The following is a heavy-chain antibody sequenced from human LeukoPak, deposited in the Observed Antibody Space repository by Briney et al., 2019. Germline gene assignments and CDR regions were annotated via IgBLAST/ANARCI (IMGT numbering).Heavy chain of an antibody. Sequence: SETLSLTCTVSGGSISSSSYYWGWIRQPPGKGLEWIGSIYYSGSTYYNPSLKSRVTISVDTSKNQFSLKLSSVTAADTAVYYCARRFGYCSGGSCYFDYWDQGTLVTVSS. J-gene: IGHJ4*02. CDR3: ARRFGYCSGGSCYFDY. CDR2: IYYSGST. CDR1: GGSISSSSYY. D-gene: IGHD2-15*01. V-gene: IGHV4-39*01.